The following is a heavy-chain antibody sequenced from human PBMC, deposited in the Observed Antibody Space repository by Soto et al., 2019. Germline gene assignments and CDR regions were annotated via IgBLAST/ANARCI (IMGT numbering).Heavy chain of an antibody. J-gene: IGHJ4*02. CDR1: GFPFISHT. Sequence: EVQLVESGGGLVKPGESLTLSCVASGFPFISHTMSWIRQAPGKGLEWVSSLSSKSAYIYYTESVRGRFNVSRDNAKNSLFLQMNSLRVEDTGVYYCARVGRYLSESTESHWGGGTLVIVSS. CDR3: ARVGRYLSESTESH. V-gene: IGHV3-21*01. CDR2: LSSKSAYI. D-gene: IGHD3-10*01.